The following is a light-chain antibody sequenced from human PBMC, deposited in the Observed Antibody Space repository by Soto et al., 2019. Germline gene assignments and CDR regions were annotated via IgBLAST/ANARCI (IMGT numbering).Light chain of an antibody. CDR2: GAS. V-gene: IGKV3-20*01. CDR1: QSVSSNY. CDR3: QQYGSQGT. Sequence: EIVLTQSPGTLSLSPGERATLSCRASQSVSSNYLAWYQQKPGQAPRRLIYGASIRATDIPDRFSGSGSGTDFTLTISRLAPEDFAVYYCQQYGSQGTFGQGTKVEIK. J-gene: IGKJ1*01.